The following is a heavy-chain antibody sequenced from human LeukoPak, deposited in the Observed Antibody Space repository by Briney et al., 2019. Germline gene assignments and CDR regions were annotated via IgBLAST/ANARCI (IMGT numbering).Heavy chain of an antibody. CDR2: ISGRGNNT. V-gene: IGHV3-23*01. J-gene: IGHJ4*02. CDR1: GFTFSTYA. Sequence: PGGSLRLSXAASGFTFSTYAMSWVRQAPGKGMEWLSSISGRGNNTYYADSVKGRFTISRDNSKNTLHLQMNSLRAEDTAIYYCARAYSSSWYDYWGQGTLVTVSS. D-gene: IGHD6-13*01. CDR3: ARAYSSSWYDY.